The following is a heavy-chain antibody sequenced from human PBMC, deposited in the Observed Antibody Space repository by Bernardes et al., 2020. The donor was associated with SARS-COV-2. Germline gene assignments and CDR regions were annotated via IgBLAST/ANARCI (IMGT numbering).Heavy chain of an antibody. Sequence: GGSLRLSCAASGFIFSDHYLDWVRQAPGKGLEWVGRIRNRGSNYSTKYAASVVGRFIISRDNSTRSLYLQMNSLKTDDTAVYYCAREVPKYRDSSGYTQYYYAMDVWGQGTTVTVSS. V-gene: IGHV3-72*01. CDR1: GFIFSDHY. CDR2: IRNRGSNYST. CDR3: AREVPKYRDSSGYTQYYYAMDV. D-gene: IGHD3-22*01. J-gene: IGHJ6*02.